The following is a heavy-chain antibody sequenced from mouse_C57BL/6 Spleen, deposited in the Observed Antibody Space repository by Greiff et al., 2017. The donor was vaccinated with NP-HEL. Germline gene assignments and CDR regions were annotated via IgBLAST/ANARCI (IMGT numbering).Heavy chain of an antibody. CDR1: GFNIKNTY. D-gene: IGHD1-1*01. Sequence: VQLKESVAELVRPGASVKLSCTASGFNIKNTYMHWVKQRPEQGLEWIGRIDPANGNTKYAPKFQGKATITADTSSNTAYLQLSSLTSEDTAIYYCAYNYYGSSYWYFDVWGTGTTVTVSS. CDR2: IDPANGNT. CDR3: AYNYYGSSYWYFDV. V-gene: IGHV14-3*01. J-gene: IGHJ1*03.